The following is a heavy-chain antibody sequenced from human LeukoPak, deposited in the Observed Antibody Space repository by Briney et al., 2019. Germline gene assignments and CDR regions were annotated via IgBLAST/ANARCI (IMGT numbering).Heavy chain of an antibody. D-gene: IGHD1-1*01. CDR1: GFTFSNAW. CDR3: TTDPLERRKILPDY. V-gene: IGHV3-15*01. J-gene: IGHJ4*02. CDR2: IKSKTDGGTT. Sequence: GGSLRLSCAASGFTFSNAWMSWVRQAPGKGLEWVGRIKSKTDGGTTDYAAPVKGRFTISRDDSKNTLYLQMSSLKTEDTAVYYCTTDPLERRKILPDYWGQGTLVTVSS.